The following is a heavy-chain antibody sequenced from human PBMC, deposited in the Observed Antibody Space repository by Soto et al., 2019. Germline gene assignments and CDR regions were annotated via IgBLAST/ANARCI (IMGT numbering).Heavy chain of an antibody. CDR3: RRDWDYPVL. V-gene: IGHV3-15*01. Sequence: PVGSLRISCAASGFTFANAWMSWVRQAPGKGLEWVGRVRSKADGGTTDYVAPVKGRFTISRDDSENTLYLQMNSLKIDDTAVYYCRRDWDYPVLWGQGTLVTVSS. CDR1: GFTFANAW. CDR2: VRSKADGGTT. D-gene: IGHD1-7*01. J-gene: IGHJ4*02.